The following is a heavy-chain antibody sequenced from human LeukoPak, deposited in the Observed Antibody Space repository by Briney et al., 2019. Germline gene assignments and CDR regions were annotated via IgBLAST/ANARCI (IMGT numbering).Heavy chain of an antibody. J-gene: IGHJ3*02. V-gene: IGHV3-30*18. D-gene: IGHD6-13*01. CDR2: ILYDGSRK. CDR3: ANFEGSSRAFHI. CDR1: GFTFTNYA. Sequence: GKSLRLSCAASGFTFTNYAMHWVRQAPGKGLEWVANILYDGSRKNYADSVKGRFSVYRDNSNYSLYLQMNSLRIEDTAVFYCANFEGSSRAFHIWGQGTLVTVSS.